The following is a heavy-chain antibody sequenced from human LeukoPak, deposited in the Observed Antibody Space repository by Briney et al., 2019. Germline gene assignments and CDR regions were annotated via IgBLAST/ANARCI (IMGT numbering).Heavy chain of an antibody. J-gene: IGHJ3*02. CDR2: MSRSGDII. CDR1: GFTFSDYN. V-gene: IGHV3-48*01. D-gene: IGHD3-3*01. Sequence: GGSLRLSCAASGFTFSDYNMNWVRQVPGKGLESVSYMSRSGDIIYYADSVKGRFTISRDNSKNTLYLQMNNMRTEDTAVYYCAREALEWSPPDIWGQGTTVTVSS. CDR3: AREALEWSPPDI.